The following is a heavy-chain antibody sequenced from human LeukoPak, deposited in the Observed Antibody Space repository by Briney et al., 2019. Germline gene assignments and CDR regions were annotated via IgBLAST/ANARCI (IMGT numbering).Heavy chain of an antibody. V-gene: IGHV3-21*01. Sequence: GSLRLSCATSGFPFSSYSMNWVRQAPGKGLEWVPSISSSSSYIYYADSVKGRFTISRDNAKNSLYLQMNSLRAEDTAVYYCARGRPGITGTTTAFDIWGQGTMVTVSS. J-gene: IGHJ3*02. CDR3: ARGRPGITGTTTAFDI. CDR1: GFPFSSYS. CDR2: ISSSSSYI. D-gene: IGHD1-7*01.